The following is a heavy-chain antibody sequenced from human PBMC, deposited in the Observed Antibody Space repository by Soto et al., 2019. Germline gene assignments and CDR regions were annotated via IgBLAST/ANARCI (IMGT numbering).Heavy chain of an antibody. D-gene: IGHD3-10*01. J-gene: IGHJ4*02. Sequence: QVQLVQSGAEVKKPGSSMKVSCKASGDTFSSSGISWVRQAPGQGVEWMGVIIPIFGTANYAQKFQGRVTITADESPGTAYMELSSLRSEDTAVYYCARVLGHYGSGKYFDYWGQGTLVTVSS. CDR2: IIPIFGTA. CDR3: ARVLGHYGSGKYFDY. CDR1: GDTFSSSG. V-gene: IGHV1-69*19.